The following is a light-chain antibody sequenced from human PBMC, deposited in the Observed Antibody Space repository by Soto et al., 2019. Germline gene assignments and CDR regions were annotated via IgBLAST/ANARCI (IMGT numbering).Light chain of an antibody. CDR2: GAS. CDR3: EQYNNWPPRT. CDR1: PSVSSN. Sequence: EIVMTQSPATLSVSPGERATLSCRASPSVSSNLAWYQQKPVQAPRLLIYGASTRATGIPARFRGSGSGTEFTLTISSLQSEDFAVYYCEQYNNWPPRTFGQGNKVQIK. J-gene: IGKJ1*01. V-gene: IGKV3-15*01.